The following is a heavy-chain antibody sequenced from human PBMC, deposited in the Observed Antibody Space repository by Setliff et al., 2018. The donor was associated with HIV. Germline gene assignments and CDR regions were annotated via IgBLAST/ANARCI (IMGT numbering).Heavy chain of an antibody. D-gene: IGHD3-9*01. CDR2: ISSDGTTT. V-gene: IGHV3-74*01. CDR3: GREYYGLMTGYYLDY. Sequence: SLRLSCEVSGLSFRTYWMHWVRQDPGKGLEWVSRISSDGTTTYYADSVRGRFTISRDNTKNTLYLQMSSLTVDDTAVYYCGREYYGLMTGYYLDYWGQGTQVTVSS. J-gene: IGHJ4*02. CDR1: GLSFRTYW.